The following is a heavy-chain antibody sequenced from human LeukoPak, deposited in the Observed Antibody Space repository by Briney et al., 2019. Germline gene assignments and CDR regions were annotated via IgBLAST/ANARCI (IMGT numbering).Heavy chain of an antibody. CDR2: IYTSGST. CDR1: GGSISSYY. Sequence: SETLSLTCTVSGGSISSYYWSWIRQPAGKGLEWIGRIYTSGSTNYNPSLKSRVTMSVDTSKNQFSLKLSSVTAADTAVYYCARVGTYCSGGSCYSPYYYGMDVWGQGTTVTVSS. D-gene: IGHD2-15*01. J-gene: IGHJ6*02. V-gene: IGHV4-4*07. CDR3: ARVGTYCSGGSCYSPYYYGMDV.